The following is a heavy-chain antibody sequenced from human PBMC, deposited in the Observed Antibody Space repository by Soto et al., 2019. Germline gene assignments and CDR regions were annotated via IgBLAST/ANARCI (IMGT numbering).Heavy chain of an antibody. CDR1: GFTFSSYS. CDR2: ISSSSSYI. J-gene: IGHJ6*03. D-gene: IGHD6-13*01. V-gene: IGHV3-21*01. CDR3: ARDAGYSSTRYYYYYMDV. Sequence: EVQLVESGGGLVKPGGSLRLSCAASGFTFSSYSMNWVRQAPGKGLEWVSSISSSSSYIYYADSVKGRFTISRYNAKNSLFLKMNSLRAEDTAVYYCARDAGYSSTRYYYYYMDVWGQGTPVTVSS.